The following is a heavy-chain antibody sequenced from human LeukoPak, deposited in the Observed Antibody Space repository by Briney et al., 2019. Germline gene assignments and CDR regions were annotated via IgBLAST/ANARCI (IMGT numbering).Heavy chain of an antibody. CDR1: GFTFSRFW. V-gene: IGHV3-74*01. CDR3: ARKDYDSSGYFNLDY. CDR2: INSDGSTT. D-gene: IGHD3-22*01. J-gene: IGHJ4*02. Sequence: GGSLRLSCAASGFTFSRFWMHWVRQAPGKGLEWVSRINSDGSTTSYADSVKGRFTISRDNAKNTLYLQMNSLGAEDTAVYYCARKDYDSSGYFNLDYWGQGTLVTVSS.